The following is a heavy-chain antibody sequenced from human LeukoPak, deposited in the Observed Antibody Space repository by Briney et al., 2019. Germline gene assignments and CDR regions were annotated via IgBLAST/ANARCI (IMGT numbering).Heavy chain of an antibody. Sequence: ASVKVSCKASGYTFTCYDINWVRQATGQGLEWMGWMNPNSGNTGYAQKFQGRVTMTRNTSISTAYMELSSLRSEDTAVYYCARGRSRCSSTSCYTHGYWGQGTLVTVSS. D-gene: IGHD2-2*02. CDR1: GYTFTCYD. CDR3: ARGRSRCSSTSCYTHGY. V-gene: IGHV1-8*01. J-gene: IGHJ4*02. CDR2: MNPNSGNT.